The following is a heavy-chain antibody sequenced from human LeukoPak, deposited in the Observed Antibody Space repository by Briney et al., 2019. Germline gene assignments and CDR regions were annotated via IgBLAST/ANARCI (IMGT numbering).Heavy chain of an antibody. J-gene: IGHJ4*02. CDR2: INPNSGGT. V-gene: IGHV1-2*06. Sequence: GASVKVSCKASGYTFTGYYMHWVRQAPAQGLEWMGRINPNSGGTNYAQKVQGRVTMTRDTSISTAYMELSRLRSDDTAVYYCARDGGVYYDSSGYYRSDYWGQGTLVTVSS. CDR3: ARDGGVYYDSSGYYRSDY. CDR1: GYTFTGYY. D-gene: IGHD3-22*01.